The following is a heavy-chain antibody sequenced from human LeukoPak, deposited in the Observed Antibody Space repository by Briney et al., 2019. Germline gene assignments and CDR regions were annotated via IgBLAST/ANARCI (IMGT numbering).Heavy chain of an antibody. J-gene: IGHJ4*02. Sequence: ASVKVSCKASGYTFTGYYMHWVRQAPGQGLEWMGWINPNSGGTNYAQKFQGRVTMTRDTSISTAYMELSRLRSDDTAVYYCARDRLAVAGSEFGYWGQGTLVTVSS. CDR1: GYTFTGYY. D-gene: IGHD6-19*01. CDR2: INPNSGGT. V-gene: IGHV1-2*02. CDR3: ARDRLAVAGSEFGY.